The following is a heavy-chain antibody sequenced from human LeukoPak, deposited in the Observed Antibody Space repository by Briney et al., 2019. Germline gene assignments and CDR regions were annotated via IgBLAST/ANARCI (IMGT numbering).Heavy chain of an antibody. J-gene: IGHJ4*02. CDR3: ARHMYYYENTGYYCNPFDY. D-gene: IGHD3-22*01. Sequence: EASVKVSCKTYGDTFSFYALSWVRQAPGQRLEWMGGYIPIFTRTDYAERFQGRVTITTDESSNTAYMELRGLRSDDTAVYYCARHMYYYENTGYYCNPFDYWGQGTLVTVSS. CDR2: YIPIFTRT. V-gene: IGHV1-69*05. CDR1: GDTFSFYA.